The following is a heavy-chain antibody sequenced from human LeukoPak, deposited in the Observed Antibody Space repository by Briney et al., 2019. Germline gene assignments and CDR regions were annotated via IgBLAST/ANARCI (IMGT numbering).Heavy chain of an antibody. CDR3: ARREPPFDY. Sequence: PETLSLSCAVFGGSFSGYYWSWIRQPPGKGLQWIGEINHSGSTNYNPSLKSRVTISVDTSKNQFSLQLSSVTAADTAVYYCARREPPFDYWGQGTLVTVSS. D-gene: IGHD1-26*01. CDR2: INHSGST. CDR1: GGSFSGYY. J-gene: IGHJ4*02. V-gene: IGHV4-34*01.